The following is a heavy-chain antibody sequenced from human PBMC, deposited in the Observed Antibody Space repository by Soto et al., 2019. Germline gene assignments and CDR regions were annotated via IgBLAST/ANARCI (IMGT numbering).Heavy chain of an antibody. J-gene: IGHJ6*02. V-gene: IGHV3-33*01. CDR1: GFTFSSYG. D-gene: IGHD1-26*01. CDR3: ARGGWELLHYYYSMDV. CDR2: IWYDGSNK. Sequence: QVQLVESGGGVVQPGRSLRLSCAASGFTFSSYGMHWVRQAPGKGLEWVAVIWYDGSNKYYADSVKGRFTISRDNSKNTLYLQMNSLRAEDTAVYYCARGGWELLHYYYSMDVWGQGTTVTVSS.